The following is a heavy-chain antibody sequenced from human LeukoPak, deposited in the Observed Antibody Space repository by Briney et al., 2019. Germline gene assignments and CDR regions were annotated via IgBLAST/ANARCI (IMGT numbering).Heavy chain of an antibody. D-gene: IGHD3-22*01. J-gene: IGHJ4*02. CDR2: IYYSGST. CDR3: ARVTGYMIEDYFDY. CDR1: GGSFSGYY. Sequence: SETLSLTCGVYGGSFSGYYWNCIRQPPGKGLEWIGSIYYSGSTYYNPSLKSRVTISVETSKNQFSLKLRSVTAADTAVYYCARVTGYMIEDYFDYWGQGTLVTVSS. V-gene: IGHV4-34*01.